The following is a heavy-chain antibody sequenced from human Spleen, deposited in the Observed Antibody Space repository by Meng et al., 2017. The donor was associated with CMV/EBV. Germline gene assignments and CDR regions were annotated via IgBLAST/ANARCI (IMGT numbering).Heavy chain of an antibody. Sequence: GESLKISCEASRFTFSRYWMSWVRQAPGKGLEWVANIKQDGGEKYYVDSVKGRFTISRDNSTTTLYLQMNNLGPEDTAIYYCAKIIQSTAGFYYFGMDVWGQGTTVTVSS. J-gene: IGHJ6*02. V-gene: IGHV3-7*03. D-gene: IGHD2-21*01. CDR1: RFTFSRYW. CDR3: AKIIQSTAGFYYFGMDV. CDR2: IKQDGGEK.